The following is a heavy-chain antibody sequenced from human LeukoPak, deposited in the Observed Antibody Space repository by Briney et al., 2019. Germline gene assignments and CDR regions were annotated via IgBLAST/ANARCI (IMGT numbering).Heavy chain of an antibody. V-gene: IGHV3-33*06. Sequence: HPGGSLRLSCAASGFTFSSYGMHWVRQAPGKGLEWVAVIWYDGSNKYYADSVKGRFTISRDNSKNTLYLQMNSLRAEDTAVYYSAKEGLPYYDSEWYFDYWGQGTLVTVSS. J-gene: IGHJ4*02. D-gene: IGHD3-22*01. CDR2: IWYDGSNK. CDR1: GFTFSSYG. CDR3: AKEGLPYYDSEWYFDY.